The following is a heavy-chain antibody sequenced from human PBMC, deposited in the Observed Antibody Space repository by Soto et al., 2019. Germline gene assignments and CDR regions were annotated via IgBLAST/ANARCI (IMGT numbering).Heavy chain of an antibody. J-gene: IGHJ6*02. V-gene: IGHV4-59*01. Sequence: PEETLSLTCTVSGGSISSYYWSWIRQPPGKGLEWIGYIYYSGSTNYNPSLKSRVTISVDTSKNQFSLKLSSVTAADTAVYYCARDARYYYYGMDVWGQGTTVTVSS. CDR2: IYYSGST. CDR1: GGSISSYY. CDR3: ARDARYYYYGMDV.